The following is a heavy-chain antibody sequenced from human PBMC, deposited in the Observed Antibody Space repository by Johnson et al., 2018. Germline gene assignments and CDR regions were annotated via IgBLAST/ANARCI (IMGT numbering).Heavy chain of an antibody. CDR3: ARDWVTGKILTLGMDV. CDR1: GFTFSDYY. Sequence: QVQLVQSGGGLVKXGGSLRLSCAASGFTFSDYYMSWIRQAPGKGLEWVSYISSSGSTIYYADSVKGRFTISRDNAKNSLYLQMNSLRAEDTAVYYCARDWVTGKILTLGMDVWGQGTTVTVSS. CDR2: ISSSGSTI. D-gene: IGHD2-21*02. J-gene: IGHJ6*02. V-gene: IGHV3-11*01.